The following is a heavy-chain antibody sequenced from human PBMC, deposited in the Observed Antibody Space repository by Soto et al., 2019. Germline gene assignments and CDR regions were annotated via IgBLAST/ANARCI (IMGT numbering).Heavy chain of an antibody. CDR3: ARESEDLTSNFDY. CDR2: ISSTTNYI. J-gene: IGHJ4*02. Sequence: GGSLRLSCAASGFTFTRYSMNWVRRAPGKGLEWVSSISSTTNYIYYADSMKGRLTVSRDNAKNSVYLEMNSLSAEDTAVYYCARESEDLTSNFDYWGQGTLVTVSS. V-gene: IGHV3-21*01. CDR1: GFTFTRYS.